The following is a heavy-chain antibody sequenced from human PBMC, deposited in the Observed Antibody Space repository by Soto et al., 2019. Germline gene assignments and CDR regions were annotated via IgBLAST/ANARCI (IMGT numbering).Heavy chain of an antibody. J-gene: IGHJ3*02. Sequence: SETLSLTCTVSGGSISSSSYYWGWIRQPPGKGLEWIGSIYYSGSTYYNPSLKSRVTISVDTSKNQFSLKLSSVTAADTAVYYCARWDDLPSAFDIWGQGTMVTVSS. CDR1: GGSISSSSYY. V-gene: IGHV4-39*01. CDR2: IYYSGST. D-gene: IGHD1-26*01. CDR3: ARWDDLPSAFDI.